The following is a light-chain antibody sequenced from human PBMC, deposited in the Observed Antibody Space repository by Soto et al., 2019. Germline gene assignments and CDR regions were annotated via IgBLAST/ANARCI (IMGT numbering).Light chain of an antibody. CDR1: QSVRSTY. J-gene: IGKJ5*01. CDR2: GAS. CDR3: QQYGSSIT. V-gene: IGKV3-20*01. Sequence: EIVLTQSPATLSLSPGERATLSCRASQSVRSTYLAWYQQKPGQAPRLLIYGASSRATGIPDRFSGSGSGTDFTLTISRLEPEDFAVYYCQQYGSSITFGQGTRLEIK.